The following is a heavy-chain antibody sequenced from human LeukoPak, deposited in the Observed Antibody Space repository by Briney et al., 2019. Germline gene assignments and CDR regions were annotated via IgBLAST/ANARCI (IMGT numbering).Heavy chain of an antibody. J-gene: IGHJ5*02. CDR1: GFTFDDYG. D-gene: IGHD2-15*01. Sequence: PGGSLRLSCAASGFTFDDYGMSWVRQAPGKGLEWVSVIYSGGSTYYTDSVKGRFTISRDNSKNTLYLQMNSLRAEDTAVYYCARATYCSGGSCYAFDPWGQGILVTVSS. CDR2: IYSGGST. CDR3: ARATYCSGGSCYAFDP. V-gene: IGHV3-53*01.